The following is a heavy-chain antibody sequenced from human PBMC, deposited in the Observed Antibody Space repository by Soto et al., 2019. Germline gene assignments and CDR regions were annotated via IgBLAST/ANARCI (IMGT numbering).Heavy chain of an antibody. D-gene: IGHD1-26*01. CDR1: GNTFTFRY. CDR2: ITPFNGDV. V-gene: IGHV1-45*02. J-gene: IGHJ4*02. CDR3: ASGGAGSGPFTWELPDH. Sequence: QMQLVQSGAEVKKPGSTVTVSCKALGNTFTFRYLHWVRQAPGQALDWMRWITPFNGDVHYAQKFQERVTITRDRSINTAYMRMSSLRSEDTAMYYCASGGAGSGPFTWELPDHWGQGTLVTISS.